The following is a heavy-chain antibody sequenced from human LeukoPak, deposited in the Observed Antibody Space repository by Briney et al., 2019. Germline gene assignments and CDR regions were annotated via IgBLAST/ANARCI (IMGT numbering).Heavy chain of an antibody. CDR3: ARDFKSSSWYPNWFDP. CDR2: IKQDGSEK. D-gene: IGHD6-13*01. Sequence: GGSLRLSYAASGFTFSSYWMSWVRQAPGKGLEWVANIKQDGSEKYYVDSVKGRFTISRDNAKNSLYLQMNSLRAEDTAVYYCARDFKSSSWYPNWFDPWGQGTLVTVSS. CDR1: GFTFSSYW. V-gene: IGHV3-7*01. J-gene: IGHJ5*02.